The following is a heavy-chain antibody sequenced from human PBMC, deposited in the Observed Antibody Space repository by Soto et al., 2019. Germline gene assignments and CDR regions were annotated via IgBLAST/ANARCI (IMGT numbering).Heavy chain of an antibody. V-gene: IGHV4-31*03. CDR2: ISSSGST. D-gene: IGHD3-10*01. J-gene: IGHJ4*02. CDR1: GGSISSGGYY. Sequence: QVQLQESGPGLVKHSQTLSLTCTVSGGSISSGGYYWSWIRQHPEKGLEWIGYISSSGSTDYNPSLKSRVTISVDTSKNQFSLRLTSVTAADTAVYYCARVPHLDYGSGSLDLYYFDYWGQGTRVTVSS. CDR3: ARVPHLDYGSGSLDLYYFDY.